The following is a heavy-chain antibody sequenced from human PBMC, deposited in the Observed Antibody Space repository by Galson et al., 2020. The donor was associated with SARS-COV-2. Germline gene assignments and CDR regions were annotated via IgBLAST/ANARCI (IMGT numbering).Heavy chain of an antibody. Sequence: GGSLRLSCAASGFTFSSYWMSWVRQAPGKGLEWVANIKQDGSEKYYVDSVKGRFTISRDNAKNSLYLQMNSLRAEDTAVYYCAREFGSSWHGSYYYYGMDVWGQGTTVTVSS. J-gene: IGHJ6*02. CDR1: GFTFSSYW. CDR2: IKQDGSEK. CDR3: AREFGSSWHGSYYYYGMDV. D-gene: IGHD6-13*01. V-gene: IGHV3-7*01.